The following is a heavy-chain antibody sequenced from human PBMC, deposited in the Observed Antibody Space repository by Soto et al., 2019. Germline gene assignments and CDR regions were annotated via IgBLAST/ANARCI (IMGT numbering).Heavy chain of an antibody. J-gene: IGHJ4*02. Sequence: GGSLRLSCAASGFTFSSYAMSWVRQAPGKGLEWVSAISGSGGSTYYADSVKGRFTISRDNSKNTLYLQMNSLRAEDTAVYYCAKSRLTIFGVAPPPFDYWGQGTLVTVSS. CDR3: AKSRLTIFGVAPPPFDY. CDR2: ISGSGGST. CDR1: GFTFSSYA. D-gene: IGHD3-3*01. V-gene: IGHV3-23*01.